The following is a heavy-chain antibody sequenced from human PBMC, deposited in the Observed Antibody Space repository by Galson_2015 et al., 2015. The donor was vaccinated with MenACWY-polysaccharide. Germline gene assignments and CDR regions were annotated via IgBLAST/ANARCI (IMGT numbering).Heavy chain of an antibody. D-gene: IGHD3-10*01. CDR2: LNSGATNT. Sequence: SLRLSCAASGFTFSSYAMGWVRQAPGKGPEWVSGLNSGATNTYYADSVRGRFTISRDNSKNTLYLQMNSLRAEDTALYYCAKGAAHYGSGNYYDYWGQGTLVTVSS. V-gene: IGHV3-23*01. CDR3: AKGAAHYGSGNYYDY. J-gene: IGHJ4*02. CDR1: GFTFSSYA.